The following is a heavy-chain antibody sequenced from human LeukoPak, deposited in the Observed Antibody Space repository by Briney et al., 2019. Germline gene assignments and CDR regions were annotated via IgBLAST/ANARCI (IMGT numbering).Heavy chain of an antibody. CDR1: GYTFTGYY. V-gene: IGHV1-2*02. Sequence: ASVKVSCKASGYTFTGYYMHWVRQAPGQGLAWMGWINPNSGGTNYAQKFQGGVTMTRDTSISTAYMELSRLRSDDTAVYYCARGHYDILTGYYSDYWGQGTLVTVSS. CDR2: INPNSGGT. CDR3: ARGHYDILTGYYSDY. D-gene: IGHD3-9*01. J-gene: IGHJ4*02.